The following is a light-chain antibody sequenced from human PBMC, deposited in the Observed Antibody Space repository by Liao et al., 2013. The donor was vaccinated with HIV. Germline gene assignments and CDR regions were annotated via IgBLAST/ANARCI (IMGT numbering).Light chain of an antibody. CDR1: SIGSKS. CDR3: QVWDSSSDHPYV. Sequence: SYVLTQPSSLSVAPGKTARMTCGGNSIGSKSVHWYQQKPGQAPVLVISHDTDRPSGIPARFSASNSGNTATLTISRVEAGDEADYYCQVWDSSSDHPYVFGTGTKVTVL. J-gene: IGLJ1*01. CDR2: HDT. V-gene: IGLV3-21*01.